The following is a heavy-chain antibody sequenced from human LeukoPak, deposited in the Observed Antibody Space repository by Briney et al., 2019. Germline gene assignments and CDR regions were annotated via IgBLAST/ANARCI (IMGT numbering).Heavy chain of an antibody. CDR3: AKDLASIVGATGFSN. CDR2: ISAGGGST. J-gene: IGHJ4*02. CDR1: GFTFSSYA. D-gene: IGHD1-26*01. V-gene: IGHV3-23*01. Sequence: GGSLRLSCAASGFTFSSYAMSWVRQAPGKGLEWVSAISAGGGSTYYADSVKGRFTISRDNSKNTLYLQMNILRAEDTAVYYCAKDLASIVGATGFSNWGQGTLATVSS.